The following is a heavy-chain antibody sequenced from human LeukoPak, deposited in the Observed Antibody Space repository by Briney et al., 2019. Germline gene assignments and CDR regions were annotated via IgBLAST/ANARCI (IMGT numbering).Heavy chain of an antibody. CDR2: INHSGST. D-gene: IGHD3-22*01. V-gene: IGHV4-34*01. J-gene: IGHJ4*02. Sequence: SETLSLTCAVYGGSCSGYYWSWIRQPPGKGLEWIGEINHSGSTNYNPSLKSRVTISVDTSKNQFSLKLSSVTAADTAVYYCARRVSSSNDSSTAKPTGYFDYWGQGTLVTVSS. CDR1: GGSCSGYY. CDR3: ARRVSSSNDSSTAKPTGYFDY.